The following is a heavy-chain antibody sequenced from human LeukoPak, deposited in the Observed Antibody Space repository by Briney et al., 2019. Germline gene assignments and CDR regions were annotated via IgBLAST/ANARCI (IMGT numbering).Heavy chain of an antibody. CDR1: GGTFSSYA. CDR2: IIPIFGTA. J-gene: IGHJ6*04. D-gene: IGHD5-24*01. V-gene: IGHV1-69*13. Sequence: ASVTVSCTASGGTFSSYAISWVRQAPGQGLEWMGGIIPIFGTANYAQKFQGRVTITADESTSTAYMELSSLRSEDTAVYYCAGTPREIVGMDVWGKGTTVTVSS. CDR3: AGTPREIVGMDV.